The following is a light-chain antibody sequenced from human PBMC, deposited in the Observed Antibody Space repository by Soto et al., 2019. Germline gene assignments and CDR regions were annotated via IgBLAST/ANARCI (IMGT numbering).Light chain of an antibody. J-gene: IGLJ3*02. Sequence: QSVLTQPASVSGSPGQSITISCTGTSSDVGAYNHVSWYQQHPGKVPKLIIYDVINRPSGVSSRFSGSKSVNTASLTISGLQAEDEADYYCTSYTSSVTLVFGGGTKLTVL. CDR2: DVI. V-gene: IGLV2-14*01. CDR3: TSYTSSVTLV. CDR1: SSDVGAYNH.